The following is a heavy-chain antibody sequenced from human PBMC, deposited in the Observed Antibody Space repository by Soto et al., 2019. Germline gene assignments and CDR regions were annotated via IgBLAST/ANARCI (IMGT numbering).Heavy chain of an antibody. V-gene: IGHV6-1*01. CDR1: GDSVSSNSAG. CDR2: TYYKSKWFN. D-gene: IGHD5-12*01. Sequence: QVQLQLSGPGLMGPSQTLSLTCAISGDSVSSNSAGWNWVRQTPSRGLEWLGRTYYKSKWFNNYAVSVKSRISINPDTSQNQFSLHLDSVTPEDTAVYFCARGSWDDVSGHYYMDVWGKGTTVTVSS. CDR3: ARGSWDDVSGHYYMDV. J-gene: IGHJ6*03.